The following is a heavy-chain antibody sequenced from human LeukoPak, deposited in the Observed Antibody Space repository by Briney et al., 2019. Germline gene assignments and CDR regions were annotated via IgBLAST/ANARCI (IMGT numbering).Heavy chain of an antibody. CDR3: ARDPLGDSTYYFDY. Sequence: GGSLRLSCAASGFMFSDYAMSWVRQAPGKGLEWVSAISDSGGKTYYADSVKGRFTISRDNSKNTLYLQMNSLRAEDTAVYYCARDPLGDSTYYFDYWGQGTLVTVSS. D-gene: IGHD2-21*01. V-gene: IGHV3-23*01. CDR1: GFMFSDYA. CDR2: ISDSGGKT. J-gene: IGHJ4*02.